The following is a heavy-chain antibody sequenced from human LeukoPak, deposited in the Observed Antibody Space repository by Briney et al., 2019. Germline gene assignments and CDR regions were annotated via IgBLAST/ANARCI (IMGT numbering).Heavy chain of an antibody. CDR3: AKDLAFRGYYFDY. D-gene: IGHD5-12*01. J-gene: IGHJ4*02. Sequence: GGSLRLSCAASGFTFDDYAMHWVRQAPGKGLEWVSGVSWNSGSIGYADSVKGRFTISRDNSKNTLYLQMNSLRAEDTAVYYCAKDLAFRGYYFDYWGQGTLVTVSS. CDR2: VSWNSGSI. V-gene: IGHV3-9*01. CDR1: GFTFDDYA.